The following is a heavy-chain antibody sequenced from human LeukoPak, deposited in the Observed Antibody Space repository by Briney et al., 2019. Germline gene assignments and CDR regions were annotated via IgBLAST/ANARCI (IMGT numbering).Heavy chain of an antibody. CDR1: GFTFSSYE. CDR2: ISSGGSTI. CDR3: ARDYDSSGYPTFDY. J-gene: IGHJ4*02. V-gene: IGHV3-48*03. Sequence: GGSLTLSCAASGFTFSSYEMNWVRQAPGKGLEWISYISSGGSTIYYADSVKGRFTISRDNAKNSLYLQMNSLRAEDTAVYYCARDYDSSGYPTFDYWGQGTLVTVSS. D-gene: IGHD3-22*01.